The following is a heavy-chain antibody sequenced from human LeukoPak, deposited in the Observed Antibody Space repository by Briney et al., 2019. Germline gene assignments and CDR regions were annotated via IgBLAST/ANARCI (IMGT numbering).Heavy chain of an antibody. D-gene: IGHD6-19*01. CDR2: IYYSGST. CDR3: ARGVAVAGVEG. V-gene: IGHV4-59*01. J-gene: IGHJ4*02. Sequence: PSETLSLTCTVSGGSLSSYYWSWIRQPPGKGLEWIGYIYYSGSTNYNPSLKSRVTISVDTSKNQFSLKLSSVTAADTAVYYCARGVAVAGVEGWGQGTLVTVSS. CDR1: GGSLSSYY.